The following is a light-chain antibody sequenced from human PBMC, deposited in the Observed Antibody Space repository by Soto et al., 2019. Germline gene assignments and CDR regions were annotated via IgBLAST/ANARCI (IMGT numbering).Light chain of an antibody. CDR2: YDS. V-gene: IGLV3-21*04. J-gene: IGLJ3*02. CDR3: QVWDSSSDHWV. Sequence: SYELTQPPSVSVAPGKTARITCGGNNIGSKSVHWYQQKPGQAPVLVIYYDSDRPSGIPERFSGSNSGNTATLTISGVEAGDEADDYCQVWDSSSDHWVFGGGTKLTVL. CDR1: NIGSKS.